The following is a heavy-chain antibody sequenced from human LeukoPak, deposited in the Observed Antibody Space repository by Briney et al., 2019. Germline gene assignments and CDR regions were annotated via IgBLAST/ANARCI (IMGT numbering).Heavy chain of an antibody. V-gene: IGHV3-15*01. CDR2: IKSKTDGGTT. Sequence: GGSLRLSCAASGFTSSNAWMSWVRQAPGKGLEWVGRIKSKTDGGTTDYAAPVKGRFTVSRDDSKNTLYLQMNSLKTEDTAVYYCTTATAKSGSSWGGFDYWGRGTLVTVSS. D-gene: IGHD1-26*01. J-gene: IGHJ4*02. CDR3: TTATAKSGSSWGGFDY. CDR1: GFTSSNAW.